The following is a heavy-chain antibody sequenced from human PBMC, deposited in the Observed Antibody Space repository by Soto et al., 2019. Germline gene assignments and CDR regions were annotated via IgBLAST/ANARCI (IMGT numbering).Heavy chain of an antibody. D-gene: IGHD6-19*01. CDR3: ARGGGWYHYFDY. CDR1: GFTFSSYA. V-gene: IGHV3-30-3*01. CDR2: ISYDGSNK. J-gene: IGHJ4*02. Sequence: QVQLVESGGGVVQPGRSLRLSCAASGFTFSSYAMHWVRQAPGKGLEWVAVISYDGSNKYYADSVKGRFTISRDNSKNTQYLQMNSLRAEDTAVYYCARGGGWYHYFDYWGQGTLVTVSS.